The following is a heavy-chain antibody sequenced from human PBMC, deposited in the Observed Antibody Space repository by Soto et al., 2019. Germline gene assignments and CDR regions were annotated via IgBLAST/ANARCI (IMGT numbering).Heavy chain of an antibody. Sequence: SETLSLTCTVSGGSISSYYWSWIRQPPGKGLEWIGYIYYSGSTNYNPSLKSRVTISVDTSKNQFSLKLSSVTAADTAVYYCAREIAAAERRDYYYYYMDVWGKGTTVTVSS. V-gene: IGHV4-59*01. CDR3: AREIAAAERRDYYYYYMDV. CDR2: IYYSGST. CDR1: GGSISSYY. D-gene: IGHD6-13*01. J-gene: IGHJ6*03.